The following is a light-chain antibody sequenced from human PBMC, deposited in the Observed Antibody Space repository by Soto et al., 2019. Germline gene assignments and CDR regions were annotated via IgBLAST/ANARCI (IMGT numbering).Light chain of an antibody. CDR3: QQYGSLPRT. CDR1: QSVSSSY. Sequence: EIVLTQSPGTLSLSPGERATLSCRASQSVSSSYSAWYQQKPGQAPRLLIYGASSRATGIPDRFSGSGSGTDFTLTISRLEPEDFAVYYCQQYGSLPRTF. V-gene: IGKV3-20*01. J-gene: IGKJ1*01. CDR2: GAS.